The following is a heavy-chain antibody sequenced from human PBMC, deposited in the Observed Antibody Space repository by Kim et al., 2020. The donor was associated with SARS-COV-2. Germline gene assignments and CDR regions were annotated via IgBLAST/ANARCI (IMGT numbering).Heavy chain of an antibody. Sequence: QGRVTMTRDTSTSTVYMELSSLRSEDTAVYYCARETSISMIVVVSNWFDPWGQGTLVTVSS. J-gene: IGHJ5*02. CDR3: ARETSISMIVVVSNWFDP. D-gene: IGHD3-22*01. V-gene: IGHV1-46*01.